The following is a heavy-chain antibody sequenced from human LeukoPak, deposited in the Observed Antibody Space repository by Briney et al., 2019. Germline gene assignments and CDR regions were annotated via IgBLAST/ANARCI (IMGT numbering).Heavy chain of an antibody. CDR3: ARDSTPYYYDSSGYFQEFDY. Sequence: SVTVSCTASGGTFSSYAISWVRQAPGQGLEWMGGIIPIFGTANYAQKFQGRVTITADESTSTAYMELSSLRSEDTAVYYCARDSTPYYYDSSGYFQEFDYWGQGTLVTVSS. J-gene: IGHJ4*02. CDR2: IIPIFGTA. V-gene: IGHV1-69*01. CDR1: GGTFSSYA. D-gene: IGHD3-22*01.